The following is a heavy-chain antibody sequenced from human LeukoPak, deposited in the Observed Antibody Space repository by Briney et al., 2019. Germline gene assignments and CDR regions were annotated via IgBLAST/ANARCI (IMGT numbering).Heavy chain of an antibody. D-gene: IGHD1-14*01. J-gene: IGHJ4*02. CDR2: ISCSRNTV. V-gene: IGHV3-48*01. Sequence: GGSLRLSCVTSGFTFSIYSMNWVRQAPGRGLEWVSFISCSRNTVYYADPVKGRFTISRDNSKNTLYLQMNSLRAEDTAVYYCAREEPRDDYFDYWGQGTLVTVSS. CDR1: GFTFSIYS. CDR3: AREEPRDDYFDY.